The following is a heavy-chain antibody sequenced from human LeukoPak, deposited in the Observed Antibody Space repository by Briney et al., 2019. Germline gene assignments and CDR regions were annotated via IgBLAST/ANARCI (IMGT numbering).Heavy chain of an antibody. V-gene: IGHV4-34*01. CDR3: ARGVDYYGV. D-gene: IGHD3-10*01. CDR2: TNHSGRT. J-gene: IGHJ4*02. Sequence: SETLSLTCAVYGGSFSGYYWNWIRQPPGKGLEWIGETNHSGRTNYNPSLKSRVTLSVDTSKKQFSLKLSSVTAADTAVYYCARGVDYYGVWGQGTLVTVSS. CDR1: GGSFSGYY.